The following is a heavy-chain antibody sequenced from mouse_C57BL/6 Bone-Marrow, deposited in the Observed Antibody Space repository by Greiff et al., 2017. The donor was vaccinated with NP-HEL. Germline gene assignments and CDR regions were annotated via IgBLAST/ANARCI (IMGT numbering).Heavy chain of an antibody. CDR2: IYPRSGNT. CDR3: ARDFDYYDNTGHFDY. V-gene: IGHV1-81*01. Sequence: QVQLKQSGAELARPGASVKLSCKASGYTFTSYGISWVKQRTGQGLEWIGEIYPRSGNTYYNEKFKGKATLTADKSSSTAYMELRSLTSEDSAVYFCARDFDYYDNTGHFDYCGQGNTLPVSS. CDR1: GYTFTSYG. J-gene: IGHJ2*01. D-gene: IGHD1-1*01.